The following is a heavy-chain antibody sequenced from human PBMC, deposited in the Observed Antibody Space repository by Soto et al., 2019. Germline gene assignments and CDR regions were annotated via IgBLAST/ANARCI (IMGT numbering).Heavy chain of an antibody. D-gene: IGHD3-10*01. CDR2: IYYSGST. CDR1: GGSVSSGSYY. V-gene: IGHV4-61*01. Sequence: SETLSLTCTVSGGSVSSGSYYWSWIRQPPGKGLEWIGYIYYSGSTNYNPSLKSRVTISVDTSKNQFSLKLSSVTAADTAVYYCARVPMVRGVIPPTGWFDPWGQGTLVTVSS. CDR3: ARVPMVRGVIPPTGWFDP. J-gene: IGHJ5*02.